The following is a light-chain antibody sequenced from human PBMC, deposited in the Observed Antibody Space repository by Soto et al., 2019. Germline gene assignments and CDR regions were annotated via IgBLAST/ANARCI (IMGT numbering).Light chain of an antibody. CDR3: CSYAGSYTYV. Sequence: QSALTQPPSASGSPGQSVTISCTGTKNDIGVYNLVSWYQQHPGKAPKLMIYEVSKRPSGVSNRFSGSKSGNTASLTISGLQAEDEADYHCCSYAGSYTYVFGPGTKVTVL. CDR1: KNDIGVYNL. J-gene: IGLJ1*01. V-gene: IGLV2-23*02. CDR2: EVS.